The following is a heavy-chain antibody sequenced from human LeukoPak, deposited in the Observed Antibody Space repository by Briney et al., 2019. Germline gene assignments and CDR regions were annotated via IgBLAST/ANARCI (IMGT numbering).Heavy chain of an antibody. Sequence: GGSLRLSCAASGFTFRSYGMHWVRQAPGKGLERVAITRYDGSNKYYADSVKGRFTISRDNSKNTVYLQMNSLRAEDTAVYYCAKVSRPGSYLYYFDYWGQGTLVTVSS. CDR2: TRYDGSNK. D-gene: IGHD3-10*01. V-gene: IGHV3-30*02. CDR3: AKVSRPGSYLYYFDY. J-gene: IGHJ4*02. CDR1: GFTFRSYG.